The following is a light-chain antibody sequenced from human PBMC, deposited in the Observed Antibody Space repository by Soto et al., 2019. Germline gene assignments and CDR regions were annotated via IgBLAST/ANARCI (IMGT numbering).Light chain of an antibody. CDR3: QQSYSTPRT. V-gene: IGKV1-39*01. J-gene: IGKJ1*01. CDR1: QSISSY. Sequence: DIPMTQSPSSLSASVGERVTLNCRASQSISSYLNWYQQKPGKAPKLLIYAASSLQSGVPSRFSGSGSGTDFTLTISSLQPEDFATYYCQQSYSTPRTFGQGTKVEIK. CDR2: AAS.